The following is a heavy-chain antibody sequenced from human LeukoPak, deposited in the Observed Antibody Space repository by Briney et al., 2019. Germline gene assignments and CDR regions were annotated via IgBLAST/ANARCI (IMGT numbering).Heavy chain of an antibody. CDR1: GYIFTRYW. V-gene: IGHV5-51*01. J-gene: IGHJ3*02. D-gene: IGHD4-17*01. CDR3: ARVRSGDYMGHDDAFDI. CDR2: IFPGDSQS. Sequence: GESLKISCKASGYIFTRYWIGWVRQMAGKGPEWMGIIFPGDSQSRLSPSFQGRVTVSVDKYISTTYLEWSSLKPSDSAMYYCARVRSGDYMGHDDAFDIWGQGTLVTVSA.